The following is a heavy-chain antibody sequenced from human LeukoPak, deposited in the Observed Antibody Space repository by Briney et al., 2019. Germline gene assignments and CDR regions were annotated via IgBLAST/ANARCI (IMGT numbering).Heavy chain of an antibody. CDR3: GKGPGYSVYDNLPHH. J-gene: IGHJ5*02. CDR2: IYSGGFT. Sequence: GGSLRLSCTASGFTFNTYSMNWVRQAPGKGLEWVAIIYSGGFTYYRDSVKGRFTISRDNSKNTLNLQMDSLRADDTAVYYCGKGPGYSVYDNLPHHWGQGTLVTVSS. CDR1: GFTFNTYS. D-gene: IGHD5/OR15-5a*01. V-gene: IGHV3-NL1*01.